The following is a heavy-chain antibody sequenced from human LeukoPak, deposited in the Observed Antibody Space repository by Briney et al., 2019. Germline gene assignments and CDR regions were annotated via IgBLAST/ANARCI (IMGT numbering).Heavy chain of an antibody. CDR2: IIPIFGTA. CDR3: AGPSLNYYGSGSYYNEGAFDI. CDR1: GGTFSSYA. Sequence: SVKVSCKASGGTFSSYAISWVRQAPGQGLEWMGGIIPIFGTANYAQKFQGRVTITADESTSTAYMELSSLRSEDTAVYYCAGPSLNYYGSGSYYNEGAFDIWGQGTMVTVSS. V-gene: IGHV1-69*13. D-gene: IGHD3-10*01. J-gene: IGHJ3*02.